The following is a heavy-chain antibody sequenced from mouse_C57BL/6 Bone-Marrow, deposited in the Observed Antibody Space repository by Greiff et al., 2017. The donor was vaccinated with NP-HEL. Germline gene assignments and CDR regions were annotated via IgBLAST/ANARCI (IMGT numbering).Heavy chain of an antibody. CDR2: IHPNSGST. V-gene: IGHV1-64*01. CDR1: GYTFTSYW. D-gene: IGHD1-1*01. Sequence: QVQLQQPGAELVKPGASVKLSCKASGYTFTSYWMHWVKQRPGQGLEWIGMIHPNSGSTNYNEKFKSKATLTVDKSSSTAYMQLSSLTSEDSAVYYCARITTVVATDFDYWGQGTTRTVSS. CDR3: ARITTVVATDFDY. J-gene: IGHJ2*01.